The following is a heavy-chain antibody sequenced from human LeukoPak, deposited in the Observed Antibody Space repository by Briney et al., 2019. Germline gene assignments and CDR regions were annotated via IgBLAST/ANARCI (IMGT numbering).Heavy chain of an antibody. Sequence: SQTLSLTCTVSGGSISSGSYYWSWIRQPAGKGLEGIGRIYTSGSTNYNPSLKSRVTISVDTSKNQFSLKLSSVTAADTAVYYCARGLSYGKPRFDYWGQGTLVTVSS. V-gene: IGHV4-61*02. CDR3: ARGLSYGKPRFDY. CDR1: GGSISSGSYY. J-gene: IGHJ4*02. CDR2: IYTSGST. D-gene: IGHD1-26*01.